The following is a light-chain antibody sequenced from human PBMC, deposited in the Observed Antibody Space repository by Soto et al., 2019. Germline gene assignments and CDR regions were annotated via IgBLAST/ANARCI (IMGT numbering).Light chain of an antibody. Sequence: DIELTQSPATLSVSQRDRATISCLASQSVSSNLAWYQQKPGQTPRLIIYGASTRATDIPARFSGSESGTEFTLTISSLQSEDFAVYYCQHDDNWPRTFGQGTNVDI. J-gene: IGKJ1*01. V-gene: IGKV3-15*01. CDR2: GAS. CDR3: QHDDNWPRT. CDR1: QSVSSN.